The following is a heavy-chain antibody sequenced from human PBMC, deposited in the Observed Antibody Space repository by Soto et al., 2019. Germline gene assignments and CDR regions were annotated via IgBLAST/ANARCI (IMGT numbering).Heavy chain of an antibody. V-gene: IGHV3-30*18. Sequence: LRRACADSVFTFSSYVMHWVRHAPGKGLEGGAVIAYDGSNKYYADSVKGRLTMSRDNSKNTLYLQMNSLRAEDTAVYYCAKDLPPSACFSYYDIDIWGPGTTVPVSS. CDR2: IAYDGSNK. J-gene: IGHJ6*02. CDR1: VFTFSSYV. CDR3: AKDLPPSACFSYYDIDI.